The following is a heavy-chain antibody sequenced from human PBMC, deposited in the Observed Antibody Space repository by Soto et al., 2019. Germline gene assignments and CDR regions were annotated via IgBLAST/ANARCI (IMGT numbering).Heavy chain of an antibody. D-gene: IGHD2-2*01. V-gene: IGHV1-18*01. CDR3: ARNNEDIVVVPAENWFDP. CDR2: ISAYNGNT. J-gene: IGHJ5*02. CDR1: GYTFTSYG. Sequence: GASVKVSCKASGYTFTSYGISWVRQAPGQGLEWMGWISAYNGNTNYAQKLQGRVTMTTDTSTSTAYMELRSLRSDDTAVYYCARNNEDIVVVPAENWFDPWGQGTLVTVSS.